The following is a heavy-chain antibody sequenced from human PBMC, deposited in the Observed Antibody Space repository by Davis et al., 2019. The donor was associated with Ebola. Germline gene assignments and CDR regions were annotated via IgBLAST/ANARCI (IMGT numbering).Heavy chain of an antibody. Sequence: GESLKISCAASGFTFSSYWMHWVRQAPGKGLVWVSRINSDGSSTSYADSVKGRFTISRDNAKNTLYLQMNSLRAEDTAVYYCARDFWFRRLDYWGQGTLVTVSS. D-gene: IGHD3-3*01. J-gene: IGHJ4*02. CDR2: INSDGSST. V-gene: IGHV3-74*01. CDR1: GFTFSSYW. CDR3: ARDFWFRRLDY.